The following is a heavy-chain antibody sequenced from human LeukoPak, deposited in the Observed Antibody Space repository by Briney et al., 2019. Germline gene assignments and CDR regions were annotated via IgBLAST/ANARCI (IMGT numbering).Heavy chain of an antibody. CDR1: GGSISSYY. Sequence: SETLSLTCTVSGGSISSYYWSWIRQPAGKGLEWIGRIYSSGSTNYNPFLKSRATMSVDTSKSQFSLRLRSVTAADTAVYFCAREAPVRGVIEDYYYYYMDVWGKGTRSPSP. D-gene: IGHD3-10*01. CDR3: AREAPVRGVIEDYYYYYMDV. V-gene: IGHV4-4*07. CDR2: IYSSGST. J-gene: IGHJ6*03.